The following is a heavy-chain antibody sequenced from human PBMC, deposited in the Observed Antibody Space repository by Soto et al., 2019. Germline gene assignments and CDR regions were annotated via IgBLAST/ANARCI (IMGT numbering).Heavy chain of an antibody. D-gene: IGHD1-20*01. CDR1: GASVSSSHY. CDR2: VSYSGSP. Sequence: QLQLQESGPGLVKSSETLSLTCSVSGASVSSSHYWGWIRQPPGKGLEWIGSVSYSGSPYYSPSFKSRITISVDTSNNQFSLRVRSVPATDTAVYFCARHYNTGAFFDYWGQGKLVTVSS. V-gene: IGHV4-39*01. CDR3: ARHYNTGAFFDY. J-gene: IGHJ4*02.